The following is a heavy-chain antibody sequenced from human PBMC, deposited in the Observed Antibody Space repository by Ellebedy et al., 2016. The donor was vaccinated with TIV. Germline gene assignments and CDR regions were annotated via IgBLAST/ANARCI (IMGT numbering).Heavy chain of an antibody. D-gene: IGHD6-19*01. CDR2: IGAAGDT. CDR3: VKDRITVAETYDP. J-gene: IGHJ5*02. Sequence: GESLKISCAASGFSFTRYDMHWVRQSAGKGLEWVSAIGAAGDTYYPGSVKGRFTISKDNAKNSLSLLMNTLSVGDTAVYYCVKDRITVAETYDPWGQGTLVTVSS. V-gene: IGHV3-13*01. CDR1: GFSFTRYD.